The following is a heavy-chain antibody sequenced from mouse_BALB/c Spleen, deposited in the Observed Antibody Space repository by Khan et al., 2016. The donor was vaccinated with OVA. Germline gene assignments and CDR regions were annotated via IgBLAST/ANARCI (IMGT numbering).Heavy chain of an antibody. D-gene: IGHD2-14*01. CDR1: DYTFTNYT. V-gene: IGHV1-4*01. CDR3: ASYYRYPAWFAY. J-gene: IGHJ3*01. CDR2: INPSTDYT. Sequence: VQLQESGAELARPGASVKMSCKASDYTFTNYTMHWVKQRPGQGLEWIGYINPSTDYTHYNQNFKDKATLTADKSSSTAYIQLSSLTSEDSAVYYCASYYRYPAWFAYWGQGTLVTVSA.